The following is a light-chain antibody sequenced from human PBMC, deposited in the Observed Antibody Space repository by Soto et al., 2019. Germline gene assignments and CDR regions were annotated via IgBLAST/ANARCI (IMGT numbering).Light chain of an antibody. Sequence: DVVITHSPLSLPVTLGQPASISFRSNQSLVHSDGIAYFSWFQQRPGRSPRRLIYKVSNRDSGVPARFSGSGSGTDFALKISRVEAEDVGVYYCMKGTHWPITFGQGTRLEIK. CDR2: KVS. J-gene: IGKJ5*01. V-gene: IGKV2-30*02. CDR3: MKGTHWPIT. CDR1: QSLVHSDGIAY.